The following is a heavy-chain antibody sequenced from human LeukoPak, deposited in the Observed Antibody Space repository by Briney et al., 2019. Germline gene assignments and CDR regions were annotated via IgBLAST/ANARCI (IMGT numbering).Heavy chain of an antibody. V-gene: IGHV3-48*01. D-gene: IGHD1-1*01. CDR2: ISASGSNI. CDR1: GFPFSSYS. J-gene: IGHJ4*02. CDR3: VRVKGTYFDF. Sequence: GGSLRLSCAASGFPFSSYSMNWVRQAPGKGLEWVSYISASGSNIYYLDAVKGRFTVSRDNAMNSLFLQMNRPRAGDTAIYYCVRVKGTYFDFWGQGTLVTVSS.